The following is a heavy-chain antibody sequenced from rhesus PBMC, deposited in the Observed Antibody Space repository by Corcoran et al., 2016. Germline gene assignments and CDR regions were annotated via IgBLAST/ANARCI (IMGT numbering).Heavy chain of an antibody. J-gene: IGHJ4*01. D-gene: IGHD5-12*01. CDR3: ARRLYSYSYGY. V-gene: IGHV4-93*02. CDR2: NYGSGGST. CDR1: GGSISSSNW. Sequence: QVQLQESGPAVVKPSETLSRTCAVSGGSISSSNWWSWLRRSPGNGLEWLGGNYGSGGSTEYHPSLKSRVTTSIDTSQNQFSLKLSSVTAADTAVYYCARRLYSYSYGYWGQGVLVTVSS.